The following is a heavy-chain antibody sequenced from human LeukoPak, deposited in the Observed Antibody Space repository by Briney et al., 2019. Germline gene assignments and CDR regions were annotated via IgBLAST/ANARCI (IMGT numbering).Heavy chain of an antibody. V-gene: IGHV4-31*03. CDR3: ARKPNILAFFDC. J-gene: IGHJ4*02. D-gene: IGHD2-8*02. CDR1: GGSINSGGYY. Sequence: KPSETLSLTCTVSGGSINSGGYYWSWIRQLPGKGLEWIGDTNYSGSTYYKASLKSRVTMSVDTSKNQFSLKLSSVTAADTAVYYCARKPNILAFFDCWGQGARVTVSS. CDR2: TNYSGST.